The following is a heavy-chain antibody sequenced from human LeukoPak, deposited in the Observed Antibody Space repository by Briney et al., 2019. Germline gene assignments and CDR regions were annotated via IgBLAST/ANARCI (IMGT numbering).Heavy chain of an antibody. V-gene: IGHV3-7*04. Sequence: QPGGSLRLSCAASGFSFSAYYMNWVRQAPGKGPEWLANINQAGSVQNYVDSVRGRFTISRDNAKNSLFLQMNSLRAEDTAVYYCARAVRGGAGTYWGQGTLVAVSS. J-gene: IGHJ4*02. CDR3: ARAVRGGAGTY. CDR2: INQAGSVQ. D-gene: IGHD3-10*02. CDR1: GFSFSAYY.